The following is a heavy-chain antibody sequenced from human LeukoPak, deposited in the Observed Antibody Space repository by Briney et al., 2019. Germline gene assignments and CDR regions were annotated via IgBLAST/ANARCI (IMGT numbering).Heavy chain of an antibody. D-gene: IGHD4-17*01. J-gene: IGHJ3*02. CDR2: ITYDGRT. V-gene: IGHV4-34*01. CDR3: ARGRGLRNFDI. CDR1: GGSFDGYY. Sequence: SETLSLTCAVFGGSFDGYYWSWIRQSPGKGLEWIGEITYDGRTKYNPSLRSRVSISVDTSKIQFSLNLTSVTAADTAVCYCARGRGLRNFDIWGQGTMVTVSS.